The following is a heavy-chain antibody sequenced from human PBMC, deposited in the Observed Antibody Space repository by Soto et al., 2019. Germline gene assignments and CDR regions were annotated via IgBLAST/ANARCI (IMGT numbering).Heavy chain of an antibody. CDR2: FDPIVGET. CDR3: ARVRFYCSSTSCYSDVDNWFDP. CDR1: GYTLTELS. Sequence: GASVKVSCKVSGYTLTELSMHWVRQAPGKGLEWMGGFDPIVGETIYAQKFQGRVTITEDKSTSTAYMELSSLRSEDTAVYYCARVRFYCSSTSCYSDVDNWFDPWGQGTLVTVS. V-gene: IGHV1-24*01. D-gene: IGHD2-2*01. J-gene: IGHJ5*02.